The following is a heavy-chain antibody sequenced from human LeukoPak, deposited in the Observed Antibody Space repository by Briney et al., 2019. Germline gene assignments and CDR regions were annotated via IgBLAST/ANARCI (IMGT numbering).Heavy chain of an antibody. V-gene: IGHV4-39*01. J-gene: IGHJ4*02. CDR2: IYYSGNT. D-gene: IGHD1-26*01. CDR1: GASVNSSIYY. CDR3: ARGGLPAFDY. Sequence: SETLSLTCTVSGASVNSSIYYWGWIRQPPGKGLEWIGSIYYSGNTYSNPSLKSRVTISADTSKNQFSLKLSSVTAADTAVYYCARGGLPAFDYWGQGTLVTVSS.